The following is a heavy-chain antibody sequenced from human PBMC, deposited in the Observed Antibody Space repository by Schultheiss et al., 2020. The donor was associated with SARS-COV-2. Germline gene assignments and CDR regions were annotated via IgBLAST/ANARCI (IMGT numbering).Heavy chain of an antibody. CDR2: INPNSGGT. J-gene: IGHJ4*02. Sequence: ASVKVSCKGSGYTFTGYYMHWVRQAPGQGLEWMGWINPNSGGTNYAQKFQGRVTMTRDTSISTAYMELSRLRSDDTAVYYCARVLIAVAARSSAVYFDYWGQGTLVSVSS. V-gene: IGHV1-2*02. CDR1: GYTFTGYY. D-gene: IGHD6-19*01. CDR3: ARVLIAVAARSSAVYFDY.